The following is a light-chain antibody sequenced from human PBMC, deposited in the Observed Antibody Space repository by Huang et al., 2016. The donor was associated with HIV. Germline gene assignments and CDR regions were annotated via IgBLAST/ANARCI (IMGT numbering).Light chain of an antibody. J-gene: IGKJ4*01. Sequence: IQLTQSPSSLSASVGDRVTITCRASQGISSYLAWYQQKPGKAPKLLIYATSTLQSGVPSMFSGSGSGTDFTLTISSLQPEDSATYYCQQHNTYPLTFGGGTKVEIK. V-gene: IGKV1-9*01. CDR1: QGISSY. CDR3: QQHNTYPLT. CDR2: ATS.